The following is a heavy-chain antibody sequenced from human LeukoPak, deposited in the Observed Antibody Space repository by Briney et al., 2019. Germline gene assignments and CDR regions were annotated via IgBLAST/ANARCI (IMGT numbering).Heavy chain of an antibody. V-gene: IGHV3-23*01. Sequence: GGSLRLSCAASGFTFSSYAMSWVRQAPGKGLEWVSAISGSGDSTYYADSVKGQFTISRDNSKNTLYLQMSSLRAEDTAIYYCAKRGAEVGTTVAPGDYWGQGTLVTVS. J-gene: IGHJ4*02. CDR3: AKRGAEVGTTVAPGDY. CDR1: GFTFSSYA. D-gene: IGHD1-26*01. CDR2: ISGSGDST.